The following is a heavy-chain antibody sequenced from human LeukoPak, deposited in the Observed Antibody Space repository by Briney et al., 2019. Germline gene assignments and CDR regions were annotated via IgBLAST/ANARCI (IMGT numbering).Heavy chain of an antibody. D-gene: IGHD6-19*01. Sequence: SETLSLTCAAYGGSFSSYYWSWIRQPPGKGLEWIGYIYYSGSTNYNPSLKSRVTISVDTSKNQFSLKLSSVTAADTAVYYCARSGAVAVDFDYWGQGTLVTVSS. V-gene: IGHV4-59*01. CDR3: ARSGAVAVDFDY. CDR2: IYYSGST. J-gene: IGHJ4*02. CDR1: GGSFSSYY.